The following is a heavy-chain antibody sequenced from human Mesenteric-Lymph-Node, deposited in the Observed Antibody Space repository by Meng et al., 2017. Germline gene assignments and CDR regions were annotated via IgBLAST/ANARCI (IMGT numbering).Heavy chain of an antibody. CDR3: ARDQSRRQKYYFDY. Sequence: GGSLRLSCVASGFIINDYYMSWIRQAPGKGLEWVSYISTSGVTTSYADSVKGRFTISRDNAKNSLYLQMNSLRVEDTAVYYCARDQSRRQKYYFDYWGQGTLVTVSS. CDR1: GFIINDYY. CDR2: ISTSGVTT. J-gene: IGHJ4*02. V-gene: IGHV3-11*04.